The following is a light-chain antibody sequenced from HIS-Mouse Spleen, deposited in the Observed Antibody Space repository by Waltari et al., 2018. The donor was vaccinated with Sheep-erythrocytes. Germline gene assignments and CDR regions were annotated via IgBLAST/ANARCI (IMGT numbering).Light chain of an antibody. CDR2: AAS. CDR3: QQRNSNPRT. CDR1: QSISSN. V-gene: IGKV1-39*01. J-gene: IGKJ1*01. Sequence: DIQLTQSPSFLSASVGDRVTITCRASQSISSNLDWYQQKPGKAPKPLIYAASSLQSGVPSRFSGSGSGTEFTLTISSLQPEDFATYYCQQRNSNPRTFGQGTQVEIK.